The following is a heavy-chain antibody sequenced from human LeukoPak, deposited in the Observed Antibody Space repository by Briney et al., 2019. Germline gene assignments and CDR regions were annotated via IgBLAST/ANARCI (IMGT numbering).Heavy chain of an antibody. Sequence: AASVKVSCKASGYTFTGYYMHWVRQAPGQGLEWMGWINPNSGGTNYAQKFQGRVTMTRDTSISTAYMELSRLRSDDTAVYYCAVAVVAATGFFGWFDPWGQGTLVTVSS. V-gene: IGHV1-2*02. CDR2: INPNSGGT. D-gene: IGHD2-15*01. J-gene: IGHJ5*02. CDR3: AVAVVAATGFFGWFDP. CDR1: GYTFTGYY.